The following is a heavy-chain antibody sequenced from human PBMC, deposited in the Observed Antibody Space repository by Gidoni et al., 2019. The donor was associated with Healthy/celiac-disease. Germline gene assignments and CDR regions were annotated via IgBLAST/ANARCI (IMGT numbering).Heavy chain of an antibody. Sequence: EVQLVESGGGLVQPGRSLRLSCAASGFTFDDYAMHWFRQAPGKGLEWVSGISWNSGSIGYADSVKGRFTISRDNAKNSLYLQMNSLRAEDTALYYCAKDTGARDCSGGSCYSYYYYGMDVWGQGTTVTVSS. CDR2: ISWNSGSI. D-gene: IGHD2-15*01. V-gene: IGHV3-9*01. CDR1: GFTFDDYA. CDR3: AKDTGARDCSGGSCYSYYYYGMDV. J-gene: IGHJ6*02.